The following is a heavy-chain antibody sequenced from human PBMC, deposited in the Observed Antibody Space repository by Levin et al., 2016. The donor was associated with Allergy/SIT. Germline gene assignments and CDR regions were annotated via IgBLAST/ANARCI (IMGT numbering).Heavy chain of an antibody. J-gene: IGHJ6*02. CDR2: VIPIFGTP. D-gene: IGHD2-21*01. CDR1: GGTFSTST. Sequence: SVKVSCKASGGTFSTSTINWVRQAPGQGLEWMGGVIPIFGTPNYAQKFQGRVTINADESTSTAYMELSSLRSEDTAVYYCAREGDASRVLFFYYGMDVWGQGTSVTVSS. V-gene: IGHV1-69*13. CDR3: AREGDASRVLFFYYGMDV.